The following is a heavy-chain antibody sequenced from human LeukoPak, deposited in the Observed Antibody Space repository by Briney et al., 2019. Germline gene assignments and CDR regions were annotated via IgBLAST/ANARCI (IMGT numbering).Heavy chain of an antibody. CDR2: IIPMFGTV. J-gene: IGHJ6*03. Sequence: ASVKVFCKASGDTLSSRGFSWVRQAPGQGLEWMGGIIPMFGTVTYAQNFQGRVTITADESTGTAYMDLSSLRSEDTAVYYCARVVSIGQPPYFYYMDVWGKGTTVTVSS. V-gene: IGHV1-69*13. D-gene: IGHD6-6*01. CDR1: GDTLSSRG. CDR3: ARVVSIGQPPYFYYMDV.